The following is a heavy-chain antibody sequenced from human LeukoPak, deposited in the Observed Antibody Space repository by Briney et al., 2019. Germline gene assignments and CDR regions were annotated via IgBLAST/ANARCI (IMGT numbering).Heavy chain of an antibody. CDR2: IYHSGRS. CDR3: ARDIGGYNRFDY. V-gene: IGHV4-38-2*02. D-gene: IGHD5-24*01. J-gene: IGHJ4*02. Sequence: SETLSLTCTVSGYSISSGYYWGWIRQPPGKGLEWIGSIYHSGRSYYNPSLKSRVTISVDTSQNQFSLKLSSVTAADTAIYYCARDIGGYNRFDYWGQGTLVTVSS. CDR1: GYSISSGYY.